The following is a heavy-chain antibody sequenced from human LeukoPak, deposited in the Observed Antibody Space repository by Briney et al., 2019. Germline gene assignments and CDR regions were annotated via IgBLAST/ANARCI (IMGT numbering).Heavy chain of an antibody. CDR2: IIPLFNIT. Sequence: SVKVSCKASADTFYTFAFSWVRQAPGQGLEWMGGIIPLFNITKYAQKFQGRVTVIADGSTGTVYMELRSLTFEDTAVYYCARDIVRFGEIWYFDLWGPGTLVTVSS. D-gene: IGHD3-10*01. V-gene: IGHV1-69*13. J-gene: IGHJ2*01. CDR1: ADTFYTFA. CDR3: ARDIVRFGEIWYFDL.